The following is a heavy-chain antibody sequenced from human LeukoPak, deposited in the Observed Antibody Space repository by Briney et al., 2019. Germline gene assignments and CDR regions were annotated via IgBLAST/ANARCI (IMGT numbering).Heavy chain of an antibody. CDR1: GITLANYG. CDR3: ARRLPTNTRYFDY. J-gene: IGHJ4*02. D-gene: IGHD5-12*01. Sequence: PGGSLRLSCVVSGITLANYGMSWVRQAPGKGLEWVSVIYSGGSTYYADSVKGRFTISRDNSKNTLYLQMNSLRAEDTAVYYCARRLPTNTRYFDYWGQGTLVTVSS. V-gene: IGHV3-66*02. CDR2: IYSGGST.